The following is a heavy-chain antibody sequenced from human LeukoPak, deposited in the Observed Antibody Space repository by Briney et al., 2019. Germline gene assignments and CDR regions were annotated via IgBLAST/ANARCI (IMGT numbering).Heavy chain of an antibody. CDR2: ISYDGSKK. D-gene: IGHD3-10*01. Sequence: GGSLRLSCAASGFTFSIYAMHWVRQAPGKGLEWVAVISYDGSKKYYTDSVRGRFTISRDNSKNTVYLQMNSLTTEDTAMYYCARDGPSMVFWWLDSWGQGTLVTVSS. CDR1: GFTFSIYA. V-gene: IGHV3-30*04. CDR3: ARDGPSMVFWWLDS. J-gene: IGHJ5*01.